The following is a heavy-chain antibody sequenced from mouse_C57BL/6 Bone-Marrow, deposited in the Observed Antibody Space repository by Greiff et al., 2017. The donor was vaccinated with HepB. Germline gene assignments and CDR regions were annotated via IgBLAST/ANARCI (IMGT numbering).Heavy chain of an antibody. D-gene: IGHD1-1*01. CDR1: GFNIKDDY. J-gene: IGHJ2*01. Sequence: VQLQQSGAELVRPGASVKLSCTASGFNIKDDYMHWVKQRPEQGLEWIGWIDPENGDTEYASKFQGKATITADTSSNTAYLQLSSLTSEDTAVYYCTTRIITTGGYWGQGTTLTVSS. CDR3: TTRIITTGGY. V-gene: IGHV14-4*01. CDR2: IDPENGDT.